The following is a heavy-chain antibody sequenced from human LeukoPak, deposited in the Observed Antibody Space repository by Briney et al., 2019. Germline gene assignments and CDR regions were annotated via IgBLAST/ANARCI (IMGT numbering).Heavy chain of an antibody. CDR3: ALSSSWYTVLDY. V-gene: IGHV3-7*01. CDR2: IKQDGSEK. D-gene: IGHD6-13*01. CDR1: GFTFSSYW. Sequence: PGGSLRLSCAASGFTFSSYWMSWGRQAPGKGLEWVDNIKQDGSEKYYVDSVKGRFTISRDNAKNSLYLQMNSLRAEDTAVYYCALSSSWYTVLDYWGQGTLVTVSS. J-gene: IGHJ4*02.